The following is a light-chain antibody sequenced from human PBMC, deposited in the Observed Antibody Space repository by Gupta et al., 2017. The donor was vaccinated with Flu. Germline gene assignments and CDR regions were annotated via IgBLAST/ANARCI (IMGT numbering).Light chain of an antibody. CDR2: DVT. CDR1: SSDIGGYNY. CDR3: SSYSSTSHVV. V-gene: IGLV2-14*01. Sequence: QSALTQPASVSGSPGQSITISCAGASSDIGGYNYVSWYQQHPDKAPKLVIFDVTNRPSGVSNRFSGSKSGNTASLTISGLQPEDEAHYYCSSYSSTSHVVFGGGTRLTVL. J-gene: IGLJ2*01.